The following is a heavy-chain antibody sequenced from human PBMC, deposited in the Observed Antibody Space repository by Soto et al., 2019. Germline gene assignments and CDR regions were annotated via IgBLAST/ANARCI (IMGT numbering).Heavy chain of an antibody. J-gene: IGHJ4*02. Sequence: RGESLKISCQGTVYRFSSSWIGWVRQKPGKGLEWLGNVYPSDSDVRYSPAFEGQVTISADNSINTAYLQLLNLKASETAIYYCTRGPTSPVDSWGQRTGVTVSS. CDR1: VYRFSSSW. V-gene: IGHV5-51*01. CDR3: TRGPTSPVDS. CDR2: VYPSDSDV.